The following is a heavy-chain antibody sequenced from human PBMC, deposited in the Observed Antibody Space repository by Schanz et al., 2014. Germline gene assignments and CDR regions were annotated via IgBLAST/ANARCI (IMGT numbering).Heavy chain of an antibody. Sequence: EVKMVESGGGLVQPGGSLRLSCTASGFTFSDYWMSWVRQAPGKGLEWISYITYNGGTIYYADSVKGRFTISRDNAKNSLYLQMNSLRAEDTGLYFCARGGSGSHYRLDYWGQGTLVTVSS. CDR2: ITYNGGTI. D-gene: IGHD1-26*01. CDR3: ARGGSGSHYRLDY. J-gene: IGHJ4*02. V-gene: IGHV3-48*01. CDR1: GFTFSDYW.